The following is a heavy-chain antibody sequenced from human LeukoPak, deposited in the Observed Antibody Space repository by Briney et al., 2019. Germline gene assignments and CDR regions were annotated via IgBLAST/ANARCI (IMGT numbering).Heavy chain of an antibody. V-gene: IGHV3-23*01. CDR3: AKDPDYYGDYDYFDY. CDR2: ISGSGGST. CDR1: GFTFSSYA. Sequence: PGGSLRPSCAASGFTFSSYAMSWVRQAPGKGLEWVSAISGSGGSTYYADSVKGRFTISRDNSKNTLYLQMNSLRAEDTAVYYCAKDPDYYGDYDYFDYWGQGTLVTVSS. D-gene: IGHD4-17*01. J-gene: IGHJ4*02.